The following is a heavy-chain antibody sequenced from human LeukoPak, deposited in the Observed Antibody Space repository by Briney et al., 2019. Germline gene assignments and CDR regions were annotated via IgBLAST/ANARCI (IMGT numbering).Heavy chain of an antibody. D-gene: IGHD6-6*01. CDR1: GASISGYY. Sequence: SETLSLTCTVSGASISGYYWTWIRQPPGKGLEWIGYIYNSGSTTYNPSLKSRVTISVDTSKNQFSLKLSSVTAADTAVYYCARVGQLDNSAQLSRNGMDVWGQGTTVTVSS. CDR2: IYNSGST. J-gene: IGHJ6*02. V-gene: IGHV4-59*01. CDR3: ARVGQLDNSAQLSRNGMDV.